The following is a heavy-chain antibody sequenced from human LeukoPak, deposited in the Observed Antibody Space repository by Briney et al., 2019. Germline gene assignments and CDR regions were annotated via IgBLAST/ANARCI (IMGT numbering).Heavy chain of an antibody. CDR2: INHSGST. CDR3: ARLEDGSGIHKVTDDY. J-gene: IGHJ4*02. D-gene: IGHD3-10*01. V-gene: IGHV4-34*01. Sequence: SETLSLTCAVYGGSFSGYYWSWIRQPPGKGLEWIGEINHSGSTNYNPSLKSRVTISVDTSKNQFSLKLSSVTAADTAVYYCARLEDGSGIHKVTDDYWGQGTLVTVSS. CDR1: GGSFSGYY.